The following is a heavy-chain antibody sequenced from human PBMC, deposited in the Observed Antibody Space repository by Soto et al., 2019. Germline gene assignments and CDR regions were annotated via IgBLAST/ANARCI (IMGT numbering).Heavy chain of an antibody. CDR3: AREGYYSGSGTYAPPRYYGMDV. Sequence: QVQLVQSGAEVRKPGASVKVSCKASGYTFSNFGLSWVRQAPGQGLEWMGWISDYNGNTHYAQKFQGRLIMTTDTSARTGYVELRSPTSDDTAVYFCAREGYYSGSGTYAPPRYYGMDVWGPGTTVTVSS. V-gene: IGHV1-18*01. D-gene: IGHD3-10*01. CDR2: ISDYNGNT. J-gene: IGHJ6*02. CDR1: GYTFSNFG.